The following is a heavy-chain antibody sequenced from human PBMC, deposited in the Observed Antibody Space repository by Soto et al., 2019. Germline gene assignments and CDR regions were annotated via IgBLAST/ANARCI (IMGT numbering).Heavy chain of an antibody. CDR3: ANVGDSSSWYSFGTFDY. CDR1: GFTFSSYA. D-gene: IGHD6-13*01. Sequence: SLRLSCSASGFTFSSYAMSWVRQAPGKGLEWVSAISGSGGSTYYADSVKGRFTISRDNSKNTLYLQMNSLRAEDTAVYYCANVGDSSSWYSFGTFDYWGQGTLVTVSS. CDR2: ISGSGGST. J-gene: IGHJ4*02. V-gene: IGHV3-23*01.